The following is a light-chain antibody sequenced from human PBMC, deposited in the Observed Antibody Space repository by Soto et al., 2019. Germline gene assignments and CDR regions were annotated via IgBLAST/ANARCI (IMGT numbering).Light chain of an antibody. Sequence: EIVLTQSPATLSLSPGERATLSCRASQSVSSYLAWSQQKPGQAPRLLIFDASNRATGIPARFSGSGSGTDFTLTISSLEPEDFAVYYCQQRSNWLPGITFGGGTKVEIK. V-gene: IGKV3-11*01. J-gene: IGKJ4*01. CDR1: QSVSSY. CDR2: DAS. CDR3: QQRSNWLPGIT.